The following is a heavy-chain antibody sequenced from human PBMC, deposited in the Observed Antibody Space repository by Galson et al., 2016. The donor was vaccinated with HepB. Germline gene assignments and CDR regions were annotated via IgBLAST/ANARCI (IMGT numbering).Heavy chain of an antibody. J-gene: IGHJ4*01. CDR2: TYYRSKWYN. CDR3: ARTNSETYGGGNFDY. Sequence: CAISGDSVSGNSAAWNWIRQSPSRGLEWLGRTYYRSKWYNDYAVSVKSRITINPDTSKNQFSLQLNSVTPEDTAVYYCARTNSETYGGGNFDYWGQGTLVTVSS. CDR1: GDSVSGNSAA. V-gene: IGHV6-1*01. D-gene: IGHD1-26*01.